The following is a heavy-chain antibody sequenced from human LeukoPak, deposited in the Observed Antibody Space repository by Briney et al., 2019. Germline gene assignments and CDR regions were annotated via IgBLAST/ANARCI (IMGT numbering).Heavy chain of an antibody. J-gene: IGHJ4*02. D-gene: IGHD5-18*01. Sequence: GGSLRLSCAASGFTFSSYGMSWVRQAPGKGLEWVSAISGSGGSTYYADSVKGRFTISRDNSKNTLYLQMNSLRAEDTAVYYCARDPDQGYSYGDYWGQGTLVTVSS. V-gene: IGHV3-23*01. CDR1: GFTFSSYG. CDR2: ISGSGGST. CDR3: ARDPDQGYSYGDY.